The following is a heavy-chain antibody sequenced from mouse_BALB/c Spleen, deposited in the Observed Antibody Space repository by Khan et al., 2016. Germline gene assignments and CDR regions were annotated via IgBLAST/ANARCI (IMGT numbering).Heavy chain of an antibody. J-gene: IGHJ4*01. V-gene: IGHV1-26*01. Sequence: VQLQQSGPDLVKPGASVKISCKASGYSFTGYYIYWVKQSHGKSLEWIGRVNPNNGGPSYNQKFKCKAVLTIDKSSTTAYMELRSLTSEDSAVYYCLRDAMDYWGQGTSVTVSA. D-gene: IGHD1-1*01. CDR2: VNPNNGGP. CDR3: LRDAMDY. CDR1: GYSFTGYY.